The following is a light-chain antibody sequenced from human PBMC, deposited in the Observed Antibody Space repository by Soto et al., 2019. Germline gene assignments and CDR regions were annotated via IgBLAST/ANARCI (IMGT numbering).Light chain of an antibody. J-gene: IGLJ3*02. Sequence: QSALTQPRSVSGSPGQSVTISCTGTSSDVGGYNYVSWYQQYPGKAPKLMIYDVSKRPSGVPGRFSGSKSGNTASLTISGLQAEDEADYYCCSYASSSFWVFGGGTKLTVL. V-gene: IGLV2-11*01. CDR1: SSDVGGYNY. CDR2: DVS. CDR3: CSYASSSFWV.